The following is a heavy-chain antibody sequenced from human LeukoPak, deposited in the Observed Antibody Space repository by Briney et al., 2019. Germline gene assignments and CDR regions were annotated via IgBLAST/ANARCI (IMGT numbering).Heavy chain of an antibody. CDR3: ARAGAANFDY. CDR2: IFGSGGST. J-gene: IGHJ4*02. D-gene: IGHD6-13*01. Sequence: GGSLRLSCAASGFTFSSYAMYWVRQAPGKGLEWVSGIFGSGGSTHYADSVKGRFTISRDNSKNTVYLQMNSLRAEDTAVYYCARAGAANFDYWGQGTLVTVSS. V-gene: IGHV3-23*01. CDR1: GFTFSSYA.